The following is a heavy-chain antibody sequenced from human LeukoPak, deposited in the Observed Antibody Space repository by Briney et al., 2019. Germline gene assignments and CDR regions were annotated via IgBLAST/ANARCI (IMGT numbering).Heavy chain of an antibody. CDR3: AKDLREYYYDSSSYRAFDY. D-gene: IGHD3-22*01. CDR2: ISGSGGST. CDR1: GFTFSSYA. Sequence: GGSLRLSCAASGFTFSSYAMSWVRQAPGKGLEWVSAISGSGGSTYYADSVKGRFTISRDNSKNTLYLQMNSLRAEDTAVYYCAKDLREYYYDSSSYRAFDYWGQGTLVTVSP. V-gene: IGHV3-23*01. J-gene: IGHJ4*02.